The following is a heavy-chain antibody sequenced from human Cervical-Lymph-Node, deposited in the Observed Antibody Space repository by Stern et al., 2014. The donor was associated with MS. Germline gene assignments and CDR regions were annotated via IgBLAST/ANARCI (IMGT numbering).Heavy chain of an antibody. V-gene: IGHV4-39*01. J-gene: IGHJ4*02. CDR1: GGSISSSSYY. CDR2: IYYSGRP. D-gene: IGHD3-10*01. Sequence: QVQLQESGPGLVKPSETLSLTCTVSGGSISSSSYYWGWIRQPPGKGLEWIGNIYYSGRPYYKPYLKSRVTISVETSKNQFSQRLTSVTAADTAVYFCARLYGSAFDYWGQGSLVTVSS. CDR3: ARLYGSAFDY.